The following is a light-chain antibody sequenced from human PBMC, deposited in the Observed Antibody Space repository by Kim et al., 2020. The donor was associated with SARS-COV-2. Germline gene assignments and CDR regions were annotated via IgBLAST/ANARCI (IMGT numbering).Light chain of an antibody. J-gene: IGKJ1*01. CDR1: QDISNY. V-gene: IGKV1-27*01. CDR2: GTS. Sequence: ASGGDDVTSTCRASQDISNYLAWYQQKPGKAPKLLMYGTSTLQSGVPSRFRGSRSGTDFTLIITRLQPEDVATYYCQKYDSAPWTFGQGTKVDIK. CDR3: QKYDSAPWT.